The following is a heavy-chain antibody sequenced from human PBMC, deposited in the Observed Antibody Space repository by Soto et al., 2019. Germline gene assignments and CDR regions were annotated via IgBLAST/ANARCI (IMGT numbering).Heavy chain of an antibody. V-gene: IGHV4-39*01. CDR2: IYYSGRT. D-gene: IGHD2-21*02. J-gene: IGHJ4*02. CDR1: GESISSSSYY. CDR3: ARQRTTVVTQAYFDH. Sequence: SETLSLTCIVSGESISSSSYYWGWIRQPPGKGLEWIGSIYYSGRTYYNPSFKSRVTISIDTSKSQFSLKLSSVTATDTAVYYCARQRTTVVTQAYFDHWGQGALVTVSS.